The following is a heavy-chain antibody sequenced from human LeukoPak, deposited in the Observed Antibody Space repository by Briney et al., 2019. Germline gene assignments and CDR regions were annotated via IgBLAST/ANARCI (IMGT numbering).Heavy chain of an antibody. Sequence: GESLKISCKGSGYRFTSYWIGWVRQMPGKGLEWMGIIYPGDSDTRYSPSFQGQVTISADKSISTAYLQWSSLRASDTAMYYCARLGGFYDFWSVTPFDYWGQGTLVTVSS. CDR1: GYRFTSYW. D-gene: IGHD3-3*01. J-gene: IGHJ4*02. V-gene: IGHV5-51*01. CDR3: ARLGGFYDFWSVTPFDY. CDR2: IYPGDSDT.